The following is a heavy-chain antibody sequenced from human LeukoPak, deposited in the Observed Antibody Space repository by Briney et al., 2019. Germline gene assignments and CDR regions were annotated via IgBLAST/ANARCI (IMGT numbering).Heavy chain of an antibody. CDR1: GFTFSDYY. CDR3: ARRGLWFGELLASYDY. Sequence: GGSLRLSCAASGFTFSDYYMSWIRQAPGKGLEWISYINSGGSTMYYADSVKGRFTISRDSAKNSLYLQMNSLRAEDTAVYYCARRGLWFGELLASYDYWGQGTLVTVSS. D-gene: IGHD3-10*01. CDR2: INSGGSTM. J-gene: IGHJ4*02. V-gene: IGHV3-11*04.